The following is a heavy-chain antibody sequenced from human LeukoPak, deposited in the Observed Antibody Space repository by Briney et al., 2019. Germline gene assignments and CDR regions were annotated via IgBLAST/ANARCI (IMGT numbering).Heavy chain of an antibody. CDR3: ATATTVTGPLDAFDI. CDR2: INPNSGGT. D-gene: IGHD4-11*01. J-gene: IGHJ3*02. CDR1: GYTFTGYY. Sequence: ASVKVSCKASGYTFTGYYMHWVRQAPGQGLEWMGRINPNSGGTNYAQKFQGRVTMTRDTSISTAYMELSRLRSDDTAVYYCATATTVTGPLDAFDIWGQGTMVTVSS. V-gene: IGHV1-2*06.